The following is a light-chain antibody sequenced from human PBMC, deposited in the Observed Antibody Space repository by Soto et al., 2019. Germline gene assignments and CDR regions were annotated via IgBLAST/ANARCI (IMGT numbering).Light chain of an antibody. Sequence: QPVLTQPPSVSGAPGQRVTISCTGSSSNIGAGYDVHWYQQLPGTAPKLLIYANSNRPSGVPDRFSGSKSGTSASLAITGLQAEDEADYYCQSYDTSLSGSVVFGGGTKLTVL. J-gene: IGLJ2*01. CDR3: QSYDTSLSGSVV. CDR1: SSNIGAGYD. CDR2: ANS. V-gene: IGLV1-40*01.